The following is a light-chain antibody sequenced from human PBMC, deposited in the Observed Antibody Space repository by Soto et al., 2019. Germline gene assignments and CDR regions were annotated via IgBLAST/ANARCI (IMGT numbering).Light chain of an antibody. CDR3: QQYTNWHPNT. Sequence: EILMTQSPDTLSVSPGESATLSCRASQRVYSNLAWYQQRPGQAPRLLIYGASTRATGVPASFSGRGSGTEFTLTISSLQSEDFAVHYCQQYTNWHPNTFGQGTRLEIK. J-gene: IGKJ5*01. CDR2: GAS. CDR1: QRVYSN. V-gene: IGKV3-15*01.